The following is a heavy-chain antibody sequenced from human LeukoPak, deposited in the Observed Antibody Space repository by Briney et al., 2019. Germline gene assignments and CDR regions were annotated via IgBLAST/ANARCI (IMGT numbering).Heavy chain of an antibody. D-gene: IGHD3-22*01. CDR3: VRLYDFDSSGYYSGDY. Sequence: GASLQISCKGSGYTFTTYWVAWVRQMPGKGLEWMGIIYPGDSDTRYSPSFQGQVTISADKSINTAYLRWSSLKASDTAMYYCVRLYDFDSSGYYSGDYWGQGTLVTVSS. CDR1: GYTFTTYW. J-gene: IGHJ4*02. V-gene: IGHV5-51*01. CDR2: IYPGDSDT.